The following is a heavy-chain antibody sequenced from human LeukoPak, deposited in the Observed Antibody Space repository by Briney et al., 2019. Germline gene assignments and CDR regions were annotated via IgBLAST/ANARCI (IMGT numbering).Heavy chain of an antibody. CDR2: INHSGST. V-gene: IGHV4-34*01. CDR1: GGSFSGYY. Sequence: PSETLSLTCAVYGGSFSGYYWSWIRQPPGKGLEWIGEINHSGSTNYNPSLKSRVTISVDTSKNQFSLKPSSVTAADTAVYYCARAADIAAAGNSYMDVWGKGTTVTVSS. J-gene: IGHJ6*03. D-gene: IGHD6-13*01. CDR3: ARAADIAAAGNSYMDV.